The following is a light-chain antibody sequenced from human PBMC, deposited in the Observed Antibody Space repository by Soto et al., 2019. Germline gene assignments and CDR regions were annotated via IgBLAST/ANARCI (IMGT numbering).Light chain of an antibody. CDR2: KAS. CDR3: QQYNSYPLT. V-gene: IGKV1-5*03. Sequence: DIPMTQSPSTLSASVGDRVTITCRASQSISSLLAWYQQKPGRAPTLLIYKASTLESGVPSRFSGRGSGTEFTLTISSLQPDDFATYYGQQYNSYPLTFGQGTRLEIK. J-gene: IGKJ5*01. CDR1: QSISSL.